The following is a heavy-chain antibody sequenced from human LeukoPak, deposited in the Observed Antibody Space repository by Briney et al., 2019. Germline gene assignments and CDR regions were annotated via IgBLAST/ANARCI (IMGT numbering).Heavy chain of an antibody. CDR1: AYTFASYG. J-gene: IGHJ4*02. V-gene: IGHV1-18*01. CDR2: ISAYNGHR. D-gene: IGHD4-23*01. CDR3: ARDQGGGNCDF. Sequence: ASVNVSCTASAYTFASYGFSWVRQAPGQGLGWMGWISAYNGHRTYAQNFQGRVSMTTDSSTNTAYMELRSLRPDDTAVYYCARDQGGGNCDFWGQGSLVTVSS.